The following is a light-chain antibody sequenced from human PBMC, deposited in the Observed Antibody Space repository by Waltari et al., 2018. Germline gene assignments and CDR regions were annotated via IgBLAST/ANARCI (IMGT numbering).Light chain of an antibody. Sequence: DIVLTQSPDSLAMSLGATASISCKSSRSVLSRSKNKNYLAWYQQKVGQPPKLLILWASIRESDVPERVSGSGSGTDFSLTISSLQAEDVAVYYCQQYYSTPYTFGQGTKLEI. CDR3: QQYYSTPYT. J-gene: IGKJ2*01. CDR2: WAS. CDR1: RSVLSRSKNKNY. V-gene: IGKV4-1*01.